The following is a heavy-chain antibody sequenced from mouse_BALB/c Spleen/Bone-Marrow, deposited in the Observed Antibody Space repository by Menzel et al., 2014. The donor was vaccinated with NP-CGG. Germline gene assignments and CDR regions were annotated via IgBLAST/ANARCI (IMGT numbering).Heavy chain of an antibody. D-gene: IGHD2-2*01. J-gene: IGHJ3*01. Sequence: QVQLQQPGAELMRPGASVKISCKATGYTFRNYWIEWVKQRPGHGLEWIGEILPGSYSTNYNEKLKGKATFTADTSSNTAYMQLSSLTSEDPAVYYCARRGGYPWFAYWGQGTLVTVSA. CDR2: ILPGSYST. V-gene: IGHV1-9*01. CDR3: ARRGGYPWFAY. CDR1: GYTFRNYW.